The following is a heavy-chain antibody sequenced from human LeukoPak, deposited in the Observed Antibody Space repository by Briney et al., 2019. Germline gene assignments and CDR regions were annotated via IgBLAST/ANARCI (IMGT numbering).Heavy chain of an antibody. J-gene: IGHJ4*02. D-gene: IGHD5-12*01. Sequence: GASLKICCEGSGYIITNYWICWLRQMPGKGLELMGIIYPRDSNIRYSPSFQGQVTVSADKSISTAYLQWSSLEASETAMYYCARRQYSGYDFDYWGQGTLVTVSS. CDR1: GYIITNYW. CDR3: ARRQYSGYDFDY. CDR2: IYPRDSNI. V-gene: IGHV5-51*01.